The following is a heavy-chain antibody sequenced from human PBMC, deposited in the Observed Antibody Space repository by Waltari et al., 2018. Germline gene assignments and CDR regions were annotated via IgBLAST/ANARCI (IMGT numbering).Heavy chain of an antibody. CDR3: ARSGGQVVPAATYWYFDL. CDR2: ISSSSSYI. J-gene: IGHJ2*01. D-gene: IGHD2-2*01. V-gene: IGHV3-21*01. Sequence: EVQLVESGGGLVKPGGSLRLSCAASGFTFSSYSMHWVRQAPGQGLEWVSSISSSSSYIYYADSVKGRFTISRDNAKNSLYLQMNSLRAEDTAVYYCARSGGQVVPAATYWYFDLWGRGTLVTVSS. CDR1: GFTFSSYS.